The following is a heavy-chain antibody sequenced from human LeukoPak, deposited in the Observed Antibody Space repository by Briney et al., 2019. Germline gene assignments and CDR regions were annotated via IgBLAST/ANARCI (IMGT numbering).Heavy chain of an antibody. V-gene: IGHV3-30*02. D-gene: IGHD1-1*01. CDR1: GFTFSSYG. CDR2: IRYDGSNK. CDR3: AKSLLTTATGTGRAFDI. Sequence: QPGGSLRLSCAASGFTFSSYGMHWVRQAPGKGLEWVAFIRYDGSNKYYADSVKGRFTISRDNSKNTLYLQMNSLRAEDTAVYYCAKSLLTTATGTGRAFDIWGQGTMVTVSS. J-gene: IGHJ3*02.